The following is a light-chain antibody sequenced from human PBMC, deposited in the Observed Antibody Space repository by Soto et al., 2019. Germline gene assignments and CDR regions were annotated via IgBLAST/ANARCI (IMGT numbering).Light chain of an antibody. V-gene: IGKV1-5*03. CDR1: QSISNW. J-gene: IGKJ1*01. Sequence: DIQMTQSPSTLSASVGDRVTITCRASQSISNWLAWYQQKPGKAPSLLIYKASSLQSGAPSRFSGSGSGTEFTLTISSLQPDDFATYYCQQYNSYSWTFGRGTKVEIK. CDR2: KAS. CDR3: QQYNSYSWT.